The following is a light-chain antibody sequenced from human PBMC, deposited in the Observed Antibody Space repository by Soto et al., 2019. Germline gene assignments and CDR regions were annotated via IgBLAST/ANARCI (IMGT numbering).Light chain of an antibody. CDR2: GVS. CDR3: SSYVGSHISV. V-gene: IGLV2-8*01. CDR1: SSDLGAYND. J-gene: IGLJ3*02. Sequence: QSALTQPPSASGSPGQSVTISCTGTSSDLGAYNDVSWYQQHPGKAPKLMIYGVSKRPSGVPDRFSGSKSGNTASLTVSGLQAEDEADYYCSSYVGSHISVFGGGTKLTVL.